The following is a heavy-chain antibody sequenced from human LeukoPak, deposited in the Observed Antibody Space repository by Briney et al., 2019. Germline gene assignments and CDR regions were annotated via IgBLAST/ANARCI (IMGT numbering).Heavy chain of an antibody. J-gene: IGHJ4*02. CDR2: INHSGST. Sequence: KSSETLSLTCAVHGGSFSGYYWSWIRQPPGKGLEWIGEINHSGSTNYNPSLKSRVTTSVDTSKNQFSLKLSSVTAADTAVYYCARGSQSLGYCSGGSCRAKIFDYWGQGTLVTVSS. CDR3: ARGSQSLGYCSGGSCRAKIFDY. CDR1: GGSFSGYY. D-gene: IGHD2-15*01. V-gene: IGHV4-34*01.